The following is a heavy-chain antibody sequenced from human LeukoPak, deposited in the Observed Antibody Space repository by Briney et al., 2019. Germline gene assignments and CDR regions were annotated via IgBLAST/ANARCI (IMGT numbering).Heavy chain of an antibody. J-gene: IGHJ4*02. V-gene: IGHV3-30*02. CDR3: ATEFNYYGSKNSG. Sequence: GGSLRLSCAASGFTFSKYAMHWVRQAPGKGLEWVAFIRHNGSDKYYIDSVKDRFIISRDNSKNTLYLQMNSLRSEDTAVYYCATEFNYYGSKNSGWGQGTPVTVSS. D-gene: IGHD3-10*01. CDR1: GFTFSKYA. CDR2: IRHNGSDK.